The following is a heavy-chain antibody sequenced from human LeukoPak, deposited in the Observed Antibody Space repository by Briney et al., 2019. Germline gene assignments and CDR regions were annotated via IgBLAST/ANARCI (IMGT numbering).Heavy chain of an antibody. Sequence: GGSLRLSCAASGFTFRRCAMTWVRQAPGKGLEWVSAISGSGSTYYADSVKGRFTISRDNSKNTLYLQMNSLRAADTAVYYCAKDPLVRGLTYDYWGQGTLVTVSS. CDR1: GFTFRRCA. V-gene: IGHV3-23*01. D-gene: IGHD3-10*01. CDR2: ISGSGST. CDR3: AKDPLVRGLTYDY. J-gene: IGHJ4*02.